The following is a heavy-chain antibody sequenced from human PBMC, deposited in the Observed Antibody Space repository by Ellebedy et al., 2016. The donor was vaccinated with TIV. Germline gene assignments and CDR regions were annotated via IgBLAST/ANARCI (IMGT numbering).Heavy chain of an antibody. CDR1: GFTFSSYA. CDR3: ARDQGYSSSWLTD. CDR2: IWYDGTTK. Sequence: GESLKISCAASGFTFSSYAMHWVRQAPGKGLEWVAVIWYDGTTKYYIDSVKGRFSISRDSSKNTVDLQMNSLRVEDTAVYYCARDQGYSSSWLTDWGQGTLVTVSS. J-gene: IGHJ4*02. D-gene: IGHD6-13*01. V-gene: IGHV3-33*08.